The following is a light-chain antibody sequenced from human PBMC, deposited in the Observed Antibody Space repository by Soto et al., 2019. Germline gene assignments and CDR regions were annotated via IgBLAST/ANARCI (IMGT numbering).Light chain of an antibody. J-gene: IGKJ1*01. CDR3: QHLVNSLTWT. CDR1: QYINTR. V-gene: IGKV3D-11*03. CDR2: QTS. Sequence: EIVLTQSPATLSSFPGDRVTLSCRASQYINTRLAWYQHRPGQAPRLLIYQTSLRAAGIPDRFSGSGSGTDFTLPISRLEPEDFAVYYCQHLVNSLTWTFGQGTKVDIK.